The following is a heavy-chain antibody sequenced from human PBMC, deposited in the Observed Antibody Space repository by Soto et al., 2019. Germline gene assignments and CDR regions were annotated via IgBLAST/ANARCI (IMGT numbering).Heavy chain of an antibody. V-gene: IGHV3-74*01. CDR2: INSDGSST. D-gene: IGHD6-6*01. Sequence: GGSLRLSCAASGFTFSSYWMHWVRQAPGKGLVWVSRINSDGSSTSYADSVKGRFTISRDNAKNTLYLQMNSLRAEDTAVYYCARDSFEYSSSSHYYYMDVWGKGTTVTVSS. J-gene: IGHJ6*03. CDR3: ARDSFEYSSSSHYYYMDV. CDR1: GFTFSSYW.